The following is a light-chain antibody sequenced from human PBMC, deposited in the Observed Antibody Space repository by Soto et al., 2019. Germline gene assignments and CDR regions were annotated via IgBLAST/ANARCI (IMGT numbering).Light chain of an antibody. J-gene: IGKJ1*01. CDR1: QGISSF. V-gene: IGKV1-9*01. CDR3: QQLNSYPRT. CDR2: GAS. Sequence: IQLTQSPSSLSASVGDRVTITCRASQGISSFLAWYQQKPGKAPNLLIYGASTLQSGVPSRFSGSGSGTDFTLTIASLQPEDFATYYCQQLNSYPRTFSQGTKVEVK.